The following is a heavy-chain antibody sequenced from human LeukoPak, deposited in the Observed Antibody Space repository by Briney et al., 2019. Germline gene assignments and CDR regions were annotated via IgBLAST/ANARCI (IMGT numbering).Heavy chain of an antibody. D-gene: IGHD3-22*01. J-gene: IGHJ4*02. CDR2: IYWNGGST. CDR1: GFXFDDYG. V-gene: IGHV3-20*04. CDR3: ARTSGDYYDSSGIY. Sequence: GGSLRLSCAASGFXFDDYGISWVRQAPGKGLEWVSVIYWNGGSTGYADSVKGRFTISRDNAKNSMYLQMNSLRAEDTALYYCARTSGDYYDSSGIYWGQGTLVTVSS.